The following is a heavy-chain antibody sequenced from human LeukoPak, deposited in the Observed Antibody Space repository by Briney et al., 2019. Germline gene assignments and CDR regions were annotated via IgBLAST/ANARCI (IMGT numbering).Heavy chain of an antibody. D-gene: IGHD6-13*01. Sequence: PSETLSLTCTVSGGSISSNYWSWIRQPPGKGLEWIGYIYYSGSTKYNPSLKSRVTISVDTSKNQFSLKVSSVTAEDTAVYYCARDLWRVAARPYYYYGMDVWGQGTTVTVSS. CDR1: GGSISSNY. V-gene: IGHV4-59*01. J-gene: IGHJ6*02. CDR2: IYYSGST. CDR3: ARDLWRVAARPYYYYGMDV.